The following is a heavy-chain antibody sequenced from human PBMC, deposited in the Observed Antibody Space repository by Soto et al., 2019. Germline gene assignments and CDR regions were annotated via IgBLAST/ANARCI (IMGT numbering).Heavy chain of an antibody. D-gene: IGHD3-3*01. CDR1: GYPFRNNG. CDR2: ISPYNGNT. CDR3: ARDLVSGSDFWRAYNGGYFDY. V-gene: IGHV1-18*01. Sequence: QVQLVQSGAEVKRPGASVKVSCKASGYPFRNNGITWVRQALGQGLEWMAWISPYNGNTNYAQDLQGRVTMTTDTSTSTAYMELRSLTSEDTAMYYCARDLVSGSDFWRAYNGGYFDYWGQGTLVTVSS. J-gene: IGHJ4*02.